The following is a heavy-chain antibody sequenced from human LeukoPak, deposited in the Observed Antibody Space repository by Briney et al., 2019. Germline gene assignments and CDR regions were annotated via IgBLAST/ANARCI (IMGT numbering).Heavy chain of an antibody. Sequence: GESLKISCKGSGYSFTSYWIGWVRQMPGKGLEWMGIIYPGDSATRYRPSFQGQVTISADKSISTAYLQWSSLKASDTAMYYCARPSNWNFAGDWGQGTLVTVSS. D-gene: IGHD1-7*01. V-gene: IGHV5-51*01. CDR1: GYSFTSYW. J-gene: IGHJ4*02. CDR2: IYPGDSAT. CDR3: ARPSNWNFAGD.